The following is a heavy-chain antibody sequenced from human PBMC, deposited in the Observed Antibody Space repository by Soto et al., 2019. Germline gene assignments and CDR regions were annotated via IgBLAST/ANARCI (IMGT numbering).Heavy chain of an antibody. CDR3: ARDLEEVADLFY. D-gene: IGHD6-19*01. J-gene: IGHJ4*02. CDR2: INAGNGNT. Sequence: ASVKVSCKASGYTFTSYAMHWVRQAPGQRLEWMGWINAGNGNTKYSQKFQGRVTITRDTSASTAYMELSSLRSEDTAVYYCARDLEEVADLFYWGQGTVVTVSS. CDR1: GYTFTSYA. V-gene: IGHV1-3*01.